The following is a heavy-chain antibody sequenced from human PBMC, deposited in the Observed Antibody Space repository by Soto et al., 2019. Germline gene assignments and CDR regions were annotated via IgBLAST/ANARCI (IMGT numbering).Heavy chain of an antibody. D-gene: IGHD4-4*01. CDR3: ARDCGNTSGMDV. CDR1: GYTFNIYG. CDR2: ISDYNGQT. J-gene: IGHJ6*02. Sequence: QVKLVQSGVEVKKPGASVKVSCKASGYTFNIYGISWVRQAPGQGLEWMGWISDYNGQTKDAQKVQGRVIMTTDTSTTTAYMELRSLRSDDTAVYYCARDCGNTSGMDVWGQGTTVTVSS. V-gene: IGHV1-18*01.